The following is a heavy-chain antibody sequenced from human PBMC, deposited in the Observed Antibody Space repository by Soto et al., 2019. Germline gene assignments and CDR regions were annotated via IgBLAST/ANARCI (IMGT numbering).Heavy chain of an antibody. D-gene: IGHD2-2*01. Sequence: EVQLLESGGGLAQPGGSLRLSCAASRFTFSIYAMYWVRQAPGKGLEWVSAISVTGDATYYVDSVKGRFTISRDNSKNTLYLQMNSLRVEDTAVYYCAKARYCVGTSCTPHFDYWGQGTLVTVSS. J-gene: IGHJ4*02. CDR3: AKARYCVGTSCTPHFDY. CDR1: RFTFSIYA. CDR2: ISVTGDAT. V-gene: IGHV3-23*01.